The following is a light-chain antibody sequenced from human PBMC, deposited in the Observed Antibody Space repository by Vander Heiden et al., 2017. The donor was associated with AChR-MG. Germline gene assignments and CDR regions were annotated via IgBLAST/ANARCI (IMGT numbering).Light chain of an antibody. CDR2: RDD. CDR1: NSNIGSNF. V-gene: IGLV1-47*01. J-gene: IGLJ3*02. CDR3: AVWDDSLSRWL. Sequence: QSVLTPPPSASGTPGQRVTISCSGGNSNIGSNFVYWYQQFPGTAPKLLIYRDDQRPSGVPDRFSASKSDTSASLAISGPRSEDEAVYYCAVWDDSLSRWLFGGGTKLTVL.